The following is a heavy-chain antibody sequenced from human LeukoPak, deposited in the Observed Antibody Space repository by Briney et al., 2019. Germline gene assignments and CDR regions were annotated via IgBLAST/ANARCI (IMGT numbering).Heavy chain of an antibody. CDR1: GFTFSSYG. CDR2: IWYDGSNK. CDR3: AEESFYSGWYLFDY. J-gene: IGHJ4*02. Sequence: PGRSLRLSCAASGFTFSSYGMHWVRQAPGKGLEWVAVIWYDGSNKYYADSVKGRFTISRDNSKNTLYLQMNSLRAEDTAAYYCAEESFYSGWYLFDYWGQGTLVTVSS. D-gene: IGHD6-19*01. V-gene: IGHV3-33*06.